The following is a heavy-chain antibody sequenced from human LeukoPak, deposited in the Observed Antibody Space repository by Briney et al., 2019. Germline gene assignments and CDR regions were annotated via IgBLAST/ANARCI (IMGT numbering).Heavy chain of an antibody. CDR3: ARDGSVSPFDY. J-gene: IGHJ4*02. CDR2: ISGSGGTT. V-gene: IGHV3-23*01. Sequence: GGSLRLSCAASGFTFSIYDMSWVRQAPGKGLEWVSAISGSGGTTYCADSVKGRFTISRDNSKNTLYLRMNSLRAEDTAVYYCARDGSVSPFDYWGQGTLVTVSS. CDR1: GFTFSIYD. D-gene: IGHD3-10*01.